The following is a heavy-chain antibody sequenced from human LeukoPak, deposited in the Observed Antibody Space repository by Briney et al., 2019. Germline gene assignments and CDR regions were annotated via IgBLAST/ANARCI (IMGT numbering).Heavy chain of an antibody. D-gene: IGHD1-1*01. CDR1: GFIFSSYS. Sequence: GGSLRLSCAVSGFIFSSYSMSGVRQAPGKGLEWVSTIRRNGGDTYYADSVKGRFTISRDNSKNTLYLEMNSLRAEDTAVYYCAKEGYTTCFDPWGQGTLVTVSS. CDR2: IRRNGGDT. CDR3: AKEGYTTCFDP. J-gene: IGHJ5*02. V-gene: IGHV3-23*01.